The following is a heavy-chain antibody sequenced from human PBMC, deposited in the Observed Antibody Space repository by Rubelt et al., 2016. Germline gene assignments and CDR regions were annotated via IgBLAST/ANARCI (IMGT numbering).Heavy chain of an antibody. CDR1: GGTFSSYA. CDR3: ARDFLGWSDAFDI. CDR2: INPSGGST. V-gene: IGHV1-46*01. J-gene: IGHJ3*02. Sequence: QVQLVQSGAEVKKPGSSVKVSCKASGGTFSSYAISWVRQAPGQGLEWMGIINPSGGSTSYAQKFQDRVTMTRDTSTSTVYMGPSSLRSEDTAVYYGARDFLGWSDAFDIWGQGTMVTVSS. D-gene: IGHD3-3*01.